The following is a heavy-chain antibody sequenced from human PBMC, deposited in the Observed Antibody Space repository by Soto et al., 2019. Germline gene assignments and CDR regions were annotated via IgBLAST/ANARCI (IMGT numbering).Heavy chain of an antibody. Sequence: QITLKESGPTLVRPPQTLTLTCTFSGFSLTSGVGVGWIRPPPGKALEWLALIYWDDDKRYSPSLKNRLTITKDTSKNQVVLTMTNVGPVDTATYFCAHIDPEIVTVGGHGGFDYWGQGTLVTVSS. J-gene: IGHJ4*02. CDR1: GFSLTSGVG. V-gene: IGHV2-5*02. CDR3: AHIDPEIVTVGGHGGFDY. CDR2: IYWDDDK. D-gene: IGHD5-12*01.